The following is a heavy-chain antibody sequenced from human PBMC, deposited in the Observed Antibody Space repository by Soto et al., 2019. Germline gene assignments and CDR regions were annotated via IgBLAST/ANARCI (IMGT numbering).Heavy chain of an antibody. CDR2: IYYSGST. CDR1: GGSISSSSYY. J-gene: IGHJ4*02. Sequence: QLQLQESGPGLVKPSETLSLTCTVSGGSISSSSYYWGWIRQPPGKGLEWIGSIYYSGSTYYNPSLKSRVTISVDTSKNQFSLKLSSVTAADTAVYYCARRYGDYGSGQDYWGQGTLVTVSS. CDR3: ARRYGDYGSGQDY. D-gene: IGHD4-17*01. V-gene: IGHV4-39*01.